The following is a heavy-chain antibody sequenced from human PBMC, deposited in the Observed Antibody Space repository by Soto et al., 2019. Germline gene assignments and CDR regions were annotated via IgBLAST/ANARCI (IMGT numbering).Heavy chain of an antibody. CDR2: ISHDGGNK. D-gene: IGHD6-19*01. J-gene: IGHJ4*02. CDR1: GFTFSSTG. Sequence: QVQLVESGGGVVQPGGALRLSFAASGFTFSSTGMHWVRQAPGKGLEGVAVISHDGGNKYYGDSVKGRFTISRDNSKNTLYLQMNSLRADDTAVYYCAKDWGIAVAAHWGQGTLVTVSS. CDR3: AKDWGIAVAAH. V-gene: IGHV3-30*18.